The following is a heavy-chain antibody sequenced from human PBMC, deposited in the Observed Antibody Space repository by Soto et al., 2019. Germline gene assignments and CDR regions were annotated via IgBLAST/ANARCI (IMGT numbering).Heavy chain of an antibody. CDR2: IYYTGRT. V-gene: IGHV4-59*01. J-gene: IGHJ4*02. CDR3: ARESFDSSANRRDYYFDY. D-gene: IGHD3-22*01. Sequence: PSETLSLTCTVSGGSITNYYWSWIRQPPGKGLEWIGYIYYTGRTNYNPSLKSRVTISVDTSKNQFSLKLNSVTAADTAVYYCARESFDSSANRRDYYFDYWGQGTLVTVSS. CDR1: GGSITNYY.